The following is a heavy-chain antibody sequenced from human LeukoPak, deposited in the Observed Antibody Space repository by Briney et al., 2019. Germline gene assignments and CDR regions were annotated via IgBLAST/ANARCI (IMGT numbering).Heavy chain of an antibody. D-gene: IGHD1-26*01. V-gene: IGHV4-59*01. CDR3: ARALSSGREDAFDI. J-gene: IGHJ3*02. CDR2: IYYSGST. CDR1: GDSISSYY. Sequence: SETLSLTCTVSGDSISSYYWSWIWQPPGKGLEWIGYIYYSGSTNYNPSLKSRVTISVDTSKNQFSLKLSSVTAADTAVYYCARALSSGREDAFDIWGQGTMVTVSS.